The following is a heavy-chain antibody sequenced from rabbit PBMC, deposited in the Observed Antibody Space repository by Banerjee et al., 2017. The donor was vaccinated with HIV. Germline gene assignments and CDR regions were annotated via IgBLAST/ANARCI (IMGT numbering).Heavy chain of an antibody. CDR2: IYTSGGST. CDR1: GIDFSNYYY. D-gene: IGHD6-1*01. V-gene: IGHV1S43*01. CDR3: VREGYYYPYGDAGYAYPTLDL. Sequence: QQQLEESGGGLVKPGGTLTLTCKASGIDFSNYYYMCWVRQAPGKGLELIACIYTSGGSTWYASWVNGRFTISRSTSLNTVDLKVTSLTVADTATYFCVREGYYYPYGDAGYAYPTLDLRGQGTLVTVS. J-gene: IGHJ3*01.